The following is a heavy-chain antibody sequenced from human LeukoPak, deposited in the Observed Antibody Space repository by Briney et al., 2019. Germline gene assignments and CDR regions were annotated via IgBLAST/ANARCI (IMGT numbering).Heavy chain of an antibody. V-gene: IGHV4-38-2*01. D-gene: IGHD5-12*01. Sequence: PSETLSLTCAVSGYSISSGYYWGWIRQPPGKGLEWIGSIYHSGSTYYNPSLKSRVTISVDMSKNQFSLKLSSVTAADTAVYYCARYIVATITTYYFDYWGQGTLVTVSS. J-gene: IGHJ4*02. CDR2: IYHSGST. CDR1: GYSISSGYY. CDR3: ARYIVATITTYYFDY.